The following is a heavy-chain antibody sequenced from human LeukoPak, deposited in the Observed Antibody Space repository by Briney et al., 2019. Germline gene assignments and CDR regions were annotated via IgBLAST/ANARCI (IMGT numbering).Heavy chain of an antibody. V-gene: IGHV3-30*18. Sequence: GRSLRLSCAASGFSFSSYGMHWVRQAPGKGLEWVAVISYDGSNKYYADSVKGRFTVPRDDSKNTLYLQMNSLRAEDTAVYYCANEDSSGYPWDWGQGTLVTVSS. CDR3: ANEDSSGYPWD. D-gene: IGHD3-22*01. J-gene: IGHJ4*02. CDR2: ISYDGSNK. CDR1: GFSFSSYG.